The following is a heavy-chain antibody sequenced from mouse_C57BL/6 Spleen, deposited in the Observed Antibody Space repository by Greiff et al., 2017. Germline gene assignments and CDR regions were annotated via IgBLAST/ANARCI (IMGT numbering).Heavy chain of an antibody. V-gene: IGHV1-19*01. J-gene: IGHJ2*01. CDR3: ARSSTTVDPYFDY. Sequence: EVQLQQSGPVLVKPGASVKMSCKASGYTFTDYYMNWVKQSPGKSLEWIGDINPYNGGTSYNQKFKGKATLAVDKSSSTASIELNSLTCEDSAVYYCARSSTTVDPYFDYWGQGTTLTVSS. CDR1: GYTFTDYY. CDR2: INPYNGGT. D-gene: IGHD1-1*01.